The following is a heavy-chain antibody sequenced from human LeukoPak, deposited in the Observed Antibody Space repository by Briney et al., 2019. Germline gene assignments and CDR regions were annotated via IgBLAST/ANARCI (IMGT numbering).Heavy chain of an antibody. CDR1: GFTFSSSW. CDR2: ISSSSSYI. D-gene: IGHD1-26*01. V-gene: IGHV3-21*01. J-gene: IGHJ4*02. Sequence: GGSLRLSCAASGFTFSSSWMHWVRQAPGKGLEWVSSISSSSSYIYYADSVKGRFTISRDNAKNSLYLQMNSLRAEDTAVYYCAREVGATVIDYWGQGTLVTVSS. CDR3: AREVGATVIDY.